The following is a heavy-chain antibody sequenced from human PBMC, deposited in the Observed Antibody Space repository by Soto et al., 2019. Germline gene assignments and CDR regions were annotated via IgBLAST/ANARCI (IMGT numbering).Heavy chain of an antibody. CDR1: GFSLSTSGVG. J-gene: IGHJ6*03. Sequence: GSGPTLVNPTQTLTLTCTFSGFSLSTSGVGVGWIRQPPGKALEWLALIYWDDDKRYSPSLKSRLTITKDTSKNQVVLAMTNMDPVDTATYYCAHSAAPMPNYYYYYMDVRGKGTTVTVSS. V-gene: IGHV2-5*02. CDR3: AHSAAPMPNYYYYYMDV. D-gene: IGHD2-2*01. CDR2: IYWDDDK.